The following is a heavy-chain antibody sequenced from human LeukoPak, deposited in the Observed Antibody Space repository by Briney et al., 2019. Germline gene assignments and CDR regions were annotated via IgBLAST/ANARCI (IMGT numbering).Heavy chain of an antibody. CDR3: ARVVGSDGYYYYYGMDV. Sequence: GGSLRLSCAASGFTFSSYCMRWVRQAPGKGLEWVANIKQDGSEKYYVDSVKGRFTISRDNAKNSLYLQMNSLRAEDTAVYYCARVVGSDGYYYYYGMDVWGQGTTVTVSS. CDR1: GFTFSSYC. CDR2: IKQDGSEK. J-gene: IGHJ6*02. D-gene: IGHD2-21*01. V-gene: IGHV3-7*01.